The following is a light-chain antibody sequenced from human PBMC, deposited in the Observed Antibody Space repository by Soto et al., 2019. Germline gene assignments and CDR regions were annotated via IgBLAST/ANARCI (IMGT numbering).Light chain of an antibody. Sequence: QSALTQPASVSGSPGQSITISCTGTSRDVGGYNFVSWYQKHPGKVPKLMIFDVNRRPSGVSDRFSGSKSGNTASLTISGLQAEYEGDYYCCSYPGSSTHVFGSGTKLTVL. CDR3: CSYPGSSTHV. J-gene: IGLJ1*01. CDR1: SRDVGGYNF. V-gene: IGLV2-14*03. CDR2: DVN.